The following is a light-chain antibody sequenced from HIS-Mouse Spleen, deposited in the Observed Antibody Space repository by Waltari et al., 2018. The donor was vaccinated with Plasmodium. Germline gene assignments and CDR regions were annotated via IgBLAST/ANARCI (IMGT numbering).Light chain of an antibody. Sequence: DIVMTQSPDSLAVSLGEQATINCQSSQSVLYSSNNKNYLAWYQQKPGQPPKLLIYWASTRESGVPDRFSGSGSGTDFTLTISSLQAEDVAVYYCQQYYSTPYTFGQGTKLEIK. CDR2: WAS. J-gene: IGKJ2*01. V-gene: IGKV4-1*01. CDR1: QSVLYSSNNKNY. CDR3: QQYYSTPYT.